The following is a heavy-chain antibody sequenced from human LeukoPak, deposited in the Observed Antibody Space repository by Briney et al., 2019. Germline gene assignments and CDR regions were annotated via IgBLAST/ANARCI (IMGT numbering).Heavy chain of an antibody. CDR1: GGSISSYH. CDR3: ARSLGYCTNGVCPRYFDY. V-gene: IGHV4-4*07. Sequence: SETLSLTCTVSGGSISSYHWSWIRQPAGKGLEWIGRIYTSVSTNYNPSLKSRVTMSVDTSKNQFSLKLSSVTAADTAVYYCARSLGYCTNGVCPRYFDYWGQGTLVTVSS. J-gene: IGHJ4*02. D-gene: IGHD2-8*01. CDR2: IYTSVST.